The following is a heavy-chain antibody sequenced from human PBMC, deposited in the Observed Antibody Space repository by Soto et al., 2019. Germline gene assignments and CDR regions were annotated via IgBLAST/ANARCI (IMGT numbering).Heavy chain of an antibody. D-gene: IGHD6-19*01. V-gene: IGHV3-21*01. J-gene: IGHJ3*02. CDR1: GFTFSSYS. CDR2: ISSSSSYI. Sequence: GGSLRLSCAASGFTFSSYSMNWVRQAPGKGLEWVSSISSSSSYIYYADSLKGRFTISRDNAKNSLYLKMNSLRAEDTAGYYCAIGRLIAVAAHRPGVDAFDIWGQGTMVTVSS. CDR3: AIGRLIAVAAHRPGVDAFDI.